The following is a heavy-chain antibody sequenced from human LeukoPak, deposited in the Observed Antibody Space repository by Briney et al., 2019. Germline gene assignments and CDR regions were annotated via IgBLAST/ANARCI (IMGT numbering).Heavy chain of an antibody. CDR3: ARAPIVATIRGLRYYYYYMDV. CDR2: IYHSGST. J-gene: IGHJ6*03. V-gene: IGHV4-61*01. D-gene: IGHD5-12*01. CDR1: GGSVSSGTYY. Sequence: PSETLSLTCTVSGGSVSSGTYYWNWIRQPPGKGLEWIGYIYHSGSTNYNPSLKSRATISVDTSKNQFSLKLSYVTTADTAVYYCARAPIVATIRGLRYYYYYMDVWGKGTTVTVSS.